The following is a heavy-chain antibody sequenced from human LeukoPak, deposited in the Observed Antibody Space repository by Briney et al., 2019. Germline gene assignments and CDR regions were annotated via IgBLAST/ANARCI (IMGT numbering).Heavy chain of an antibody. CDR1: GFSFSSYG. J-gene: IGHJ2*01. V-gene: IGHV3-30*02. CDR2: IRYDGSNK. D-gene: IGHD3-22*01. Sequence: GGSLRLSCAASGFSFSSYGMHWVRQAPGKGLEWVAFIRYDGSNKYYADSVKGRFTISRDNSKNSLYLQMNSLRAEDTALYYCAKYNLPYYYDSSGYWYFDLWGRGTLVTVSS. CDR3: AKYNLPYYYDSSGYWYFDL.